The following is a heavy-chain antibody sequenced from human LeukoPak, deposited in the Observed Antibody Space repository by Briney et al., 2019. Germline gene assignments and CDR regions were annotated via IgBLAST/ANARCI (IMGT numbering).Heavy chain of an antibody. CDR3: AEASWVSNADAVL. J-gene: IGHJ4*02. Sequence: GGSLRLSCAASGFTFSSYAMSWVREAPARGLEWVSSLRGNGDTFYADPVKGRFTLSRDESRNTVYLHLNNLRVEDTAVYYCAEASWVSNADAVLWGQGTVVTVSS. V-gene: IGHV3-23*01. CDR1: GFTFSSYA. D-gene: IGHD6-13*01. CDR2: LRGNGDT.